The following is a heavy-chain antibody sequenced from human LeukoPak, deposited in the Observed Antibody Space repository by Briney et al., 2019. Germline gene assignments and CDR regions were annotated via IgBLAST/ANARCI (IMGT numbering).Heavy chain of an antibody. CDR3: ARDPYCSSTSCERWFDP. Sequence: SETLSLMCSVYGGSFRDYFWSWIRQPPGKGLEWIGEINHSGSTNYNPSLKSRVTISVDTSKNQFSLKLSSVTAADTAVYYCARDPYCSSTSCERWFDPWGQGTLVTVSS. V-gene: IGHV4-34*01. CDR2: INHSGST. CDR1: GGSFRDYF. J-gene: IGHJ5*02. D-gene: IGHD2-2*01.